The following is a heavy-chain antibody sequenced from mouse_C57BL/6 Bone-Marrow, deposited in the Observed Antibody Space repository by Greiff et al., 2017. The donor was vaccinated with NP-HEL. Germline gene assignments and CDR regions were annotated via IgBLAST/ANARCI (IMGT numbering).Heavy chain of an antibody. D-gene: IGHD2-5*01. J-gene: IGHJ1*03. CDR3: AGSNYGWYFDV. Sequence: VQLQQSGAELARPGASVKLSCKASGYTFTSYGISWVKQRTGQGLEWIGEIYPRSGNTYYNEKFKGKATLTADKSSSTAYMELRSLTSEDSAVYFCAGSNYGWYFDVWGTGTTVTVSS. CDR2: IYPRSGNT. CDR1: GYTFTSYG. V-gene: IGHV1-81*01.